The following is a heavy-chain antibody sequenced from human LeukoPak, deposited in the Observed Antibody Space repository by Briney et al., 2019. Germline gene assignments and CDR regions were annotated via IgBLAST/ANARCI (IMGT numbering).Heavy chain of an antibody. CDR3: LGGSTSDY. CDR2: ISSSSSYI. Sequence: GGSLRLSCAASGFTFSSYSMNWVRQAPGKGLEWVSSISSSSSYIYYADSVKGRFTISRDNAKNTLYLQMNSLRDEDTAVYYCLGGSTSDYWGQGTLVTVSS. V-gene: IGHV3-21*01. D-gene: IGHD2-2*01. CDR1: GFTFSSYS. J-gene: IGHJ4*02.